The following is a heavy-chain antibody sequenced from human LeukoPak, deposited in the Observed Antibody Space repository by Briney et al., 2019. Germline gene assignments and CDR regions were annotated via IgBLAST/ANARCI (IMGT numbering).Heavy chain of an antibody. CDR1: GFTFDDYA. CDR2: ISWNSGSI. V-gene: IGHV3-9*01. D-gene: IGHD5-12*01. J-gene: IGHJ4*02. Sequence: GGSLRLSCAASGFTFDDYAMHWVRQAPGKGLGWVSGISWNSGSIGYADSVKGRFTISRDNAKNSLYLQMNSLRAEDTALYYCAKEGYSGYGLEDWGQGTLVTVSS. CDR3: AKEGYSGYGLED.